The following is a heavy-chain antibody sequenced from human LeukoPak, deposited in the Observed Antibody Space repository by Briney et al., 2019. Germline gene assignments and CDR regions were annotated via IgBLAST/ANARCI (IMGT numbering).Heavy chain of an antibody. CDR2: FDPEDGET. J-gene: IGHJ3*02. CDR3: ATADPRVIAVAGTEDAFDI. CDR1: GYTLTELS. D-gene: IGHD6-19*01. Sequence: GASVKVSCKVSGYTLTELSMHWVRQAPGKGLEWMGGFDPEDGETIYAQKFQGRVTMTEDTSTDTAYMELSSLRSEDTAVYYCATADPRVIAVAGTEDAFDIWGQGTMVTVSS. V-gene: IGHV1-24*01.